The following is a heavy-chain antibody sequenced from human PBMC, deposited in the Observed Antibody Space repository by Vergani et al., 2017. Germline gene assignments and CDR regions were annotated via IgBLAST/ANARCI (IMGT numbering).Heavy chain of an antibody. V-gene: IGHV1-69*18. D-gene: IGHD3/OR15-3a*01. Sequence: QVQLVQSGAEVKKPGSSVKVSCKASGGTFSSYAISWVRQAPGQGLEWMGRIIPIFGTANYAQKFQGRVTITADESTSTAYMGLSSLRSEDTAVYYCARARVDLTKQYYYYYGMDVWGQGTTVTVSS. J-gene: IGHJ6*02. CDR3: ARARVDLTKQYYYYYGMDV. CDR2: IIPIFGTA. CDR1: GGTFSSYA.